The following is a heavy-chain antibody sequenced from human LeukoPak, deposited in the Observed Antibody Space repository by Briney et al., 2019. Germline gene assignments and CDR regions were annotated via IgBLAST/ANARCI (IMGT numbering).Heavy chain of an antibody. D-gene: IGHD6-13*01. Sequence: PGGSLRLSCAASGFTFSSYAMSWVRQAPGKGLEWVSAISGSGGSTYYADSAKGRFTISRDNSKNTLYLQMNSLRAEDTAVYYCAKDKFRSSLGPFDYWGQGTLVTVSS. CDR3: AKDKFRSSLGPFDY. V-gene: IGHV3-23*01. J-gene: IGHJ4*02. CDR2: ISGSGGST. CDR1: GFTFSSYA.